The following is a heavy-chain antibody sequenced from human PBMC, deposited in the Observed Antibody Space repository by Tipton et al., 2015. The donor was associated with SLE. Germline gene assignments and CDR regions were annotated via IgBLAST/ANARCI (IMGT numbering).Heavy chain of an antibody. D-gene: IGHD3-22*01. CDR3: ASQETGRDSSGYYGSD. CDR2: INHSGST. V-gene: IGHV4-61*09. J-gene: IGHJ4*02. CDR1: GGSISSGSYY. Sequence: TLSLTCTVSGGSISSGSYYWSWIRQPAGKGLEWIGEINHSGSTNYNPSLKSRVTISVDTSKNQFSLKLSSVTAADTAVYYCASQETGRDSSGYYGSDWGQGTLVTVSS.